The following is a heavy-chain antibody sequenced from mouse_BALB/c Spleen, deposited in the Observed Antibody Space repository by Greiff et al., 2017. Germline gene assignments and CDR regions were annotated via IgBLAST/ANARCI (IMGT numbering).Heavy chain of an antibody. CDR3: ARDGNYGEDAMDY. D-gene: IGHD2-1*01. CDR1: GYTFTSYT. V-gene: IGHV1-4*02. Sequence: VQLQESAAELARPGASVKMSCKASGYTFTSYTMHWVKQRPGQGLEWIGYINPSSGYTEYNQKFKDKTTLTADKSSSTAYMQLSSLTSEDSAVYYCARDGNYGEDAMDYWGQGTSVTVSS. CDR2: INPSSGYT. J-gene: IGHJ4*01.